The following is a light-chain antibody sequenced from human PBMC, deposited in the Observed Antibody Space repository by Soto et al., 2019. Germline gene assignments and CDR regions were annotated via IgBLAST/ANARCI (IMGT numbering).Light chain of an antibody. J-gene: IGKJ4*01. CDR2: DAS. V-gene: IGKV3-11*01. Sequence: EIVLTQSPSTLSLSPGERATLSCRASQSISSYLAWYHQKPGQAPRLLIYDASNRDTGIPARFSGSGSGTDFTLTISSLQPEDFAVYYCQQRSNWPLTFGGGTKVEIK. CDR1: QSISSY. CDR3: QQRSNWPLT.